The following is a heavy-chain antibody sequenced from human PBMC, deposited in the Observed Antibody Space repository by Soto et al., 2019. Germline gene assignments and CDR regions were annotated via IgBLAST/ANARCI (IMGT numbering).Heavy chain of an antibody. CDR2: IDTDGSST. CDR3: VRDDFGVGMEW. Sequence: EVQLVESGGGLVQPGESLRLSCAASGFTFSSYWMHWVRQAPGKGLVWVAHIDTDGSSTSYADSVKGRFTISRDNAKNTLYLQWNSVSAEDMAVYYWVRDDFGVGMEWWGRGTMVTVSS. CDR1: GFTFSSYW. V-gene: IGHV3-74*01. D-gene: IGHD3-3*01. J-gene: IGHJ4*02.